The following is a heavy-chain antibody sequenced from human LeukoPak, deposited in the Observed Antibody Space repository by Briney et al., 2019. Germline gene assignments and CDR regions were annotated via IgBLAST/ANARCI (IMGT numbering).Heavy chain of an antibody. J-gene: IGHJ4*02. Sequence: PSETLSLTCAVSGASISSVGYYWSWIRQPPGKGLEWIGYIYHTGTTYSNSSLKSRATISVNRTNNQFYLKLSSLTAADTAVYCCARVGSITGTGFLSLDYWGQGTLVTVSS. CDR3: ARVGSITGTGFLSLDY. V-gene: IGHV4-30-2*01. CDR2: IYHTGTT. D-gene: IGHD3/OR15-3a*01. CDR1: GASISSVGYY.